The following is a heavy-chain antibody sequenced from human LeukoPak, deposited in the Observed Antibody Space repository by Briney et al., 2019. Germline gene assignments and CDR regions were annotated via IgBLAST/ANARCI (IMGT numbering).Heavy chain of an antibody. CDR3: AKCKVAAAGIDQEYYYYGMDV. CDR1: GFTFSSYW. J-gene: IGHJ6*02. Sequence: QPGGSLRLSCAASGFTFSSYWMSWVRQAPGKGLEWVANIKQDGSEKYYVDSVKGRFTISRDNAKNSLYLQMNSLRAEDTAVYYCAKCKVAAAGIDQEYYYYGMDVWGQGTTVTVSS. V-gene: IGHV3-7*05. CDR2: IKQDGSEK. D-gene: IGHD6-13*01.